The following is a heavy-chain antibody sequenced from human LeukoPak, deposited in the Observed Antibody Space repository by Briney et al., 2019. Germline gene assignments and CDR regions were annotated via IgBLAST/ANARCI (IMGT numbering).Heavy chain of an antibody. CDR3: AREYSGSYEVDY. J-gene: IGHJ4*02. D-gene: IGHD1-26*01. CDR1: GFTFSSCA. Sequence: PGRSLRLSCAASGFTFSSCAMHWVRQAPGKGLEWVAVISYDGSNKYYADSVKGRFTISRDNSKNTLYLQMNSLRAEDTAVYYCAREYSGSYEVDYWGQGTLVTVSS. V-gene: IGHV3-30*04. CDR2: ISYDGSNK.